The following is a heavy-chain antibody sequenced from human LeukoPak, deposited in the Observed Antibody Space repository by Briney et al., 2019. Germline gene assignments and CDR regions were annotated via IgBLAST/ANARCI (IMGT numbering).Heavy chain of an antibody. J-gene: IGHJ3*02. D-gene: IGHD2-21*01. CDR2: FSWNSGTI. V-gene: IGHV3-9*01. CDR1: GFTFDDYA. Sequence: HPGRSLRLSCAASGFTFDDYAMHWVRQAPGKGLQWVSGFSWNSGTIGYADSVKGRFTISRDNAKNSLYLQMNSLRAEDTAVYYCARPGDSDAFDIWGQGTMVTVSS. CDR3: ARPGDSDAFDI.